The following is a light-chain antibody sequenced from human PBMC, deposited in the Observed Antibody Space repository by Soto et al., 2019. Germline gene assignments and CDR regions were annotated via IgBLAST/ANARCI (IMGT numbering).Light chain of an antibody. J-gene: IGKJ1*01. V-gene: IGKV1-39*01. CDR1: QSISSY. CDR3: QQYNSYET. CDR2: AAS. Sequence: DIQMTQSPSSLSASVGDRVTITCRASQSISSYLNWYQQKPGKAPKLLIYAASSLQSGVPSRFSGSGSETDFALTISSLQPEDFATYYCQQYNSYETFGQGTKVDIK.